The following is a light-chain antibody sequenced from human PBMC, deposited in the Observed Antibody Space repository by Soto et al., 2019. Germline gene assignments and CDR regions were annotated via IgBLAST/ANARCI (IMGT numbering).Light chain of an antibody. J-gene: IGLJ3*02. Sequence: QSELTQPPSVSGAPGQRVTISCIGTTYHVHWYRQVPGTAPKLLIYGNKNRPSGVPDRFSGSKSGTSASLAITGLRAEDEDVYYCQSYDSSLTGLWVFGGGTKVTVL. CDR1: TYH. CDR3: QSYDSSLTGLWV. CDR2: GNK. V-gene: IGLV1-40*01.